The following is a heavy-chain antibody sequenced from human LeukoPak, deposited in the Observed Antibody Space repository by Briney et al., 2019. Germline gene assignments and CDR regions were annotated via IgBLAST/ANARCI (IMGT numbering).Heavy chain of an antibody. V-gene: IGHV3-7*01. CDR1: GFTFSSYW. Sequence: PGGSLRLSCAASGFTFSSYWMSWVRQAPGKGLEWVANIKQDGSEKYYVDSVKGRFTISRENAKNSLCLQMNSLRAGDTAVYYCARASHSSGWYDYGMDVWGQGTTVTVSS. CDR3: ARASHSSGWYDYGMDV. D-gene: IGHD6-19*01. CDR2: IKQDGSEK. J-gene: IGHJ6*02.